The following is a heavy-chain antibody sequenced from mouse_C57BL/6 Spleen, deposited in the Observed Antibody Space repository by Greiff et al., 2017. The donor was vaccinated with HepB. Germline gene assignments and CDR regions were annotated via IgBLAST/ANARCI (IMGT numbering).Heavy chain of an antibody. V-gene: IGHV1-5*01. Sequence: VQLKQSGTVLARPGASVKMSCKTSGYTFTSYWMHWVKQRPGQGLEWIGAIYPGNSDTSYNQKFKGKAKLTAVTSASTAYMELSSLTNEDSAVYYCTGYSNYVDYAMDYWGQGTSVTVSS. D-gene: IGHD2-5*01. CDR2: IYPGNSDT. CDR3: TGYSNYVDYAMDY. J-gene: IGHJ4*01. CDR1: GYTFTSYW.